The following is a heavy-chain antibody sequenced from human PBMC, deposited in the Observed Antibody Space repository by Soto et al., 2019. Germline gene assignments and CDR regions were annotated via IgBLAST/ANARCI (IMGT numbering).Heavy chain of an antibody. J-gene: IGHJ4*02. CDR2: INHRGST. CDR1: GGSFSGYY. V-gene: IGHV4-34*01. Sequence: SETLSLTCVVYGGSFSGYYWSWFRQPPGKGLAWIGEINHRGSTKYNPSLKSRVTISVDTSKNQFSLKLSSVNAADTAVYYCARATDVVAGGYWGQGSLVTVSS. D-gene: IGHD5-12*01. CDR3: ARATDVVAGGY.